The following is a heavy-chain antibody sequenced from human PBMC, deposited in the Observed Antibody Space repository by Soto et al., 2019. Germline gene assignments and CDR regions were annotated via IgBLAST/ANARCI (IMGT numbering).Heavy chain of an antibody. V-gene: IGHV6-1*01. CDR2: TYYRSKWYN. D-gene: IGHD1-26*01. CDR1: GDSVSSDTGA. Sequence: PSQTLSLTCAISGDSVSSDTGAWNWIRQSPSRGLEWLGRTYYRSKWYNEYAVSVKSRITINPDTSKNQFSLQLYSVTPEDTAVYYCAGGRAGAPFDPWGQGTLVTVSS. J-gene: IGHJ5*02. CDR3: AGGRAGAPFDP.